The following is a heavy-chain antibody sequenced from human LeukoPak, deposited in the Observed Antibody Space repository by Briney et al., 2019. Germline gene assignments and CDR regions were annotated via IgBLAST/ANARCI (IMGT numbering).Heavy chain of an antibody. D-gene: IGHD3-3*01. Sequence: PGGSLRLSCAASGSTFSSYAMHWVRQAPGKGLEYVSAISSNGGSTYYANSVKGRFTISRDNSKNTLYLQMGSLRAEDMAVYYCARAGEGYYDFWSGYYTGWPHFDYWGQGTLVTVSS. CDR2: ISSNGGST. CDR3: ARAGEGYYDFWSGYYTGWPHFDY. J-gene: IGHJ4*02. V-gene: IGHV3-64*01. CDR1: GSTFSSYA.